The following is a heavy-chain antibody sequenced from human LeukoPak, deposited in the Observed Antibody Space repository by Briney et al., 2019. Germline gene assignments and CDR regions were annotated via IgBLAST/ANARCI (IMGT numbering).Heavy chain of an antibody. CDR1: GYSFFIFG. Sequence: ASVKVSCKASGYSFFIFGISWVRQAPGQGLEWMGWISANNGNTNYAQNLQGRVTMTTDTSTSTAYMELRSLRSDDTAVYYCARVGVVVPAAWFDPWGQGTLVTVSS. D-gene: IGHD2-2*01. CDR3: ARVGVVVPAAWFDP. J-gene: IGHJ5*02. CDR2: ISANNGNT. V-gene: IGHV1-18*01.